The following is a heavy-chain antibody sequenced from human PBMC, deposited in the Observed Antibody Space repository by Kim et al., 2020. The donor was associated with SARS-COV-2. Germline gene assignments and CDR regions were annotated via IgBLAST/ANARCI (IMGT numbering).Heavy chain of an antibody. CDR1: GFTFNTYW. D-gene: IGHD5-12*01. CDR2: IKGDGSIS. Sequence: GGSLRLSCAASGFTFNTYWMHWVRQAPGKGLVWVSPIKGDGSISTYADSVKGRFTISRDNAKNALYLQINSLRVEDTALYYCARDLGYTYLDYWGQGTLVTVSS. V-gene: IGHV3-74*03. J-gene: IGHJ4*02. CDR3: ARDLGYTYLDY.